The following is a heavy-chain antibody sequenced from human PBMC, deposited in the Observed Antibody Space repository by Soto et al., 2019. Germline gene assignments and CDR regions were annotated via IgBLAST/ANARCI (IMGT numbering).Heavy chain of an antibody. J-gene: IGHJ4*02. CDR2: INAGNGNT. CDR1: GYTFISYA. CDR3: ARDPGYSYGYN. Sequence: ASVKVSCKASGYTFISYAMNWVRQAPGQRLEWMGWINAGNGNTKYSQKFQGRVIITRDTSASTGYMELSSLRSEDTAVYYCARDPGYSYGYNWGQGTLVTVSS. V-gene: IGHV1-3*01. D-gene: IGHD5-18*01.